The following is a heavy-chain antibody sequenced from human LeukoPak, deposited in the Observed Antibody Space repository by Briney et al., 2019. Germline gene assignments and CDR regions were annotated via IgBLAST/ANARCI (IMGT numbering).Heavy chain of an antibody. J-gene: IGHJ6*02. CDR2: ISAYNGNT. V-gene: IGHV1-18*01. CDR3: ARPLFGREYYGMDV. Sequence: RASVKVSCKASGYTFTGYGISWVRQAPGQGLEWMGWISAYNGNTNYAQKLQGRVTMTTDTSTSTAYMELRSLRSDDTAVYYCARPLFGREYYGMDVWGQGTTVTVSS. D-gene: IGHD2-15*01. CDR1: GYTFTGYG.